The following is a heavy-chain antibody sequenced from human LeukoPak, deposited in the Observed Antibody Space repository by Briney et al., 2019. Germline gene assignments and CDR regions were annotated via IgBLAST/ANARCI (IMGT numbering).Heavy chain of an antibody. CDR2: IYYSGST. Sequence: TSETLSLTCTVSGGSISSYYWSWIRQPPGKGLEWIGYIYYSGSTNYNPSLKSRVTISVDTSKNQFSLKLSSVTAADTAVYYCARVRANDAFDIWGQGTMVTVSS. CDR1: GGSISSYY. CDR3: ARVRANDAFDI. V-gene: IGHV4-59*12. J-gene: IGHJ3*02.